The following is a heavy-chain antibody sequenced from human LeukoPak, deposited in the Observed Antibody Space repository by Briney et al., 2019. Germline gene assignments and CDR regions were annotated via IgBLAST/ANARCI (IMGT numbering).Heavy chain of an antibody. Sequence: VLEWLASVKGDGSATSYVASVKGRFTISRDNAKNSLYLQMNSLRADDTALYYCARSRGDFWGQGTLVTVSS. CDR2: VKGDGSAT. V-gene: IGHV3-7*01. J-gene: IGHJ4*02. CDR3: ARSRGDF.